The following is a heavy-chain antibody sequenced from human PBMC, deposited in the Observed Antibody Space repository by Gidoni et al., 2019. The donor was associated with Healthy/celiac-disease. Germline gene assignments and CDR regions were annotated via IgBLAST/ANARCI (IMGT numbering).Heavy chain of an antibody. V-gene: IGHV1-3*01. CDR2: INAGNGNT. Sequence: QVQLVQSGADVKKPGASVKVSCKASGYTLTSYAMHWVRQAPGQRLEWMGWINAGNGNTKYSQKFQGRVTITRDTSASTAYMELSSLRSEDTAVYYCARESRRRGYDSSGYSFGYWGQGTLVTVSS. D-gene: IGHD3-22*01. CDR3: ARESRRRGYDSSGYSFGY. CDR1: GYTLTSYA. J-gene: IGHJ4*02.